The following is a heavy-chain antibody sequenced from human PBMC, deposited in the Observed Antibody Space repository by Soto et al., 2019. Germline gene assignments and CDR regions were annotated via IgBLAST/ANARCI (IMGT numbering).Heavy chain of an antibody. Sequence: PGGSLRLSCAASGLIFSNYKMHWVRQAPGKGLVWVSRISTDGSITDYADSVKGRFTVSRDNAKKTLYLQMNSLRVDDTAVYYCARDTNGLHYWGQGTLVTVSS. CDR3: ARDTNGLHY. J-gene: IGHJ4*02. CDR2: ISTDGSIT. V-gene: IGHV3-74*01. D-gene: IGHD2-8*01. CDR1: GLIFSNYK.